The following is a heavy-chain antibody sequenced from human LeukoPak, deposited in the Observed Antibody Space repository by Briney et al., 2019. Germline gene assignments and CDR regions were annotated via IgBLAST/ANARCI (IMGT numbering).Heavy chain of an antibody. V-gene: IGHV3-23*01. J-gene: IGHJ4*02. D-gene: IGHD4-11*01. Sequence: PGGTLRLSCAASGFTFSSYCMSWVRQAPGKGLEWVSAISGSGSSTYYADPEKCRFTISRDNSKNTLYLQMNSLRAEDTAVYYCAKDRGMTTQGDYWGQGNLVTVSS. CDR1: GFTFSSYC. CDR3: AKDRGMTTQGDY. CDR2: ISGSGSST.